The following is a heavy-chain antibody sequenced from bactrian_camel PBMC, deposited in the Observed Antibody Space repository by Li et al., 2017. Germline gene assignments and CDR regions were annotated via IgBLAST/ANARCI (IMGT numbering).Heavy chain of an antibody. V-gene: IGHV3S54*01. Sequence: HVQLVESGGGSVQAGGSLRLSCTVSIDNYNCIGWFRQAPGKEREAAEGVAAIYSGGGRTYYADSVKGRFTISRDNAKNTLYLRLNSLKIEDTAMYYCTVGYLYGGTWYGLWVNLGQGTQVTVS. CDR1: IDNYNC. D-gene: IGHD6*01. J-gene: IGHJ4*01. CDR3: TVGYLYGGTWYGLWVN. CDR2: IYSGGGRT.